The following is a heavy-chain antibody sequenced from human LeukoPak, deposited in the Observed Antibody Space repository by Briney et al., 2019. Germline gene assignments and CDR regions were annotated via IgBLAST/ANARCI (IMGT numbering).Heavy chain of an antibody. CDR3: ARGGGSGRGKWFDP. CDR1: GGSISPYY. CDR2: DYYSGST. V-gene: IGHV4-59*01. J-gene: IGHJ5*02. D-gene: IGHD3-10*01. Sequence: PSETLSLTCTVSGGSISPYYWSWIPQPPGQGLEWIGYDYYSGSTNYNPSLKSRVTISVDTSKSQFSLKLTSVTAADTAVYYCARGGGSGRGKWFDPWGQGSLVIVSS.